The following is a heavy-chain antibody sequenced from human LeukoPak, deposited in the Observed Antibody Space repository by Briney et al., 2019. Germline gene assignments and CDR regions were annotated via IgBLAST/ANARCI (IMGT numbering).Heavy chain of an antibody. D-gene: IGHD3-3*01. CDR3: ARPSGDFWSGYHYYMDV. CDR2: INRSGST. CDR1: GGSFSGYY. Sequence: SETLSLTCAVYGGSFSGYYWSWIRQPPGKGLEWIGEINRSGSTNYNPSLKSRVTISVDTSKNQFSLKLSSVTAADTAVYYCARPSGDFWSGYHYYMDVWGKGTTVTVSS. J-gene: IGHJ6*03. V-gene: IGHV4-34*01.